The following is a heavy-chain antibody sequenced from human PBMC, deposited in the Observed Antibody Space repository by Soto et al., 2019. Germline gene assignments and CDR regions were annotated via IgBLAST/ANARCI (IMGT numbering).Heavy chain of an antibody. V-gene: IGHV4-39*01. CDR2: ITYGGTT. J-gene: IGHJ4*02. CDR3: ARRNYPYYFDY. D-gene: IGHD3-10*01. Sequence: SETLSLTCTVSGGSISSSNNYWGWIRQPPGKGLEWIAIITYGGTTYYNPSLKSRVTISADTSKNQFSLHLSSVTAAETAIYYCARRNYPYYFDYWGQGIQVPVSS. CDR1: GGSISSSNNY.